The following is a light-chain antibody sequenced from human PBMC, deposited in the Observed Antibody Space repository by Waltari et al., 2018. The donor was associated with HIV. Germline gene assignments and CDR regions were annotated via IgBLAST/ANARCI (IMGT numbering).Light chain of an antibody. CDR2: NNN. V-gene: IGLV1-40*01. CDR1: RSNIGTLSD. J-gene: IGLJ2*01. CDR3: QSYDNNLGFPSWT. Sequence: QSVLTQPPSVSGAPGQRVNISCTGTRSNIGTLSDVHWYQQVPGAAPTLLIYNNNQRPSGVPARFSGSKSGTSASLAITGLQSDDEAHYYCQSYDNNLGFPSWTFGGGTKLTVL.